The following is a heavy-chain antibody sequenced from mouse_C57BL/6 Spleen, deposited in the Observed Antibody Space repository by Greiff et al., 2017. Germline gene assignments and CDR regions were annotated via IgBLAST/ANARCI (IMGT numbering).Heavy chain of an antibody. J-gene: IGHJ4*01. V-gene: IGHV14-2*01. D-gene: IGHD1-1*01. CDR2: IDPEAGET. CDR3: AKHDYCRSSHFYALDY. Sequence: EVQLQQSGAELVKPGASVKLSCPASGFNIKDYYMHWVKQRTEQGLEWIGRIDPEAGETKYAPKFQGQATIPADKSSNTAYLQLSSLTSADTSVYYCAKHDYCRSSHFYALDYWGQGTSVTVSA. CDR1: GFNIKDYY.